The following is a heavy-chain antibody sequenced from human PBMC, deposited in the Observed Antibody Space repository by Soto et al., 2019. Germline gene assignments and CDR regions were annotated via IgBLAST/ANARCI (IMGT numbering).Heavy chain of an antibody. CDR1: GFTFSSYA. D-gene: IGHD4-4*01. CDR2: ISGSGGST. CDR3: AGVGDSNYDHNYYYYGMDV. V-gene: IGHV3-23*01. Sequence: GGSLRLSCAASGFTFSSYAMSWVRQAPGKGLEWVSAISGSGGSTYYADSVKGRFTISRDNSKNTLYLQMNSLRAEDTAVYYCAGVGDSNYDHNYYYYGMDVWGQGTTVTVSS. J-gene: IGHJ6*02.